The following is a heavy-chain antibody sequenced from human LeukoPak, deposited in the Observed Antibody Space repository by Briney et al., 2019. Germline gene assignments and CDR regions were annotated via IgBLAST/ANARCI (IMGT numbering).Heavy chain of an antibody. Sequence: ASVKVSCKASGYTFTSYDINWVRQATGQGLEWMGWMNPNSGNTGYAQKFQGRVTKTRNTSISTAYMELSSLRSEDTAVYYCARVSSRVTTTDWGQGTLVTVSS. CDR3: ARVSSRVTTTD. D-gene: IGHD4-17*01. J-gene: IGHJ4*02. CDR1: GYTFTSYD. V-gene: IGHV1-8*01. CDR2: MNPNSGNT.